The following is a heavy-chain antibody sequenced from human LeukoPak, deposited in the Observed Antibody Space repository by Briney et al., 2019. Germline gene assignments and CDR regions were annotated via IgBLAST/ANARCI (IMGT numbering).Heavy chain of an antibody. V-gene: IGHV4-34*01. J-gene: IGHJ2*01. D-gene: IGHD2-8*01. Sequence: TSETLSLTCAVYGGSFSGYYWSWIRQPPGKGLEWIGEINHSGSTNYNPSLKSRVTISVDTSKNQFSLKLSSVTAADTAVYYCARGQLRNRCNDLWGRGTLVTVSS. CDR3: ARGQLRNRCNDL. CDR1: GGSFSGYY. CDR2: INHSGST.